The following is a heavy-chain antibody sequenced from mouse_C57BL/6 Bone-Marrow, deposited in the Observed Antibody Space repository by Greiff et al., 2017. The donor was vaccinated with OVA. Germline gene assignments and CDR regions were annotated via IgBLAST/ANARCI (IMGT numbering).Heavy chain of an antibody. Sequence: QVQLQQSGPELVKPGASVKISCKASGYAFSSSWMNWVKQRPGKGLEWIGRIYPGDGDTNYNGKFKGKATLTADKSSSTAYMQLSSLTSEDSAVYFCARSAYYYGDWFAYWGQGTLVTVSA. CDR2: IYPGDGDT. J-gene: IGHJ3*01. CDR3: ARSAYYYGDWFAY. CDR1: GYAFSSSW. V-gene: IGHV1-82*01. D-gene: IGHD1-1*01.